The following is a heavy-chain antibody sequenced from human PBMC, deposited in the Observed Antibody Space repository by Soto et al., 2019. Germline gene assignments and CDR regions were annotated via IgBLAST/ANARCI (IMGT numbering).Heavy chain of an antibody. CDR2: ISAYNGNT. V-gene: IGHV1-18*01. CDR3: ARELELNWFDP. Sequence: SVTVSCKDSGYTFTSYGISWVRQAPGQGLEWMGWISAYNGNTNYAQKLQGRVTMTTDTSTSTAYMELRSLRSDDTAVYYCARELELNWFDPWGQGTLVTVSS. D-gene: IGHD1-7*01. J-gene: IGHJ5*02. CDR1: GYTFTSYG.